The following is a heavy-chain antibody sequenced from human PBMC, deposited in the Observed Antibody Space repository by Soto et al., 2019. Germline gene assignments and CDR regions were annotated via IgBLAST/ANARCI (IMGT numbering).Heavy chain of an antibody. CDR1: GGSISSYY. J-gene: IGHJ5*02. CDR2: IHYNGNT. V-gene: IGHV4-59*08. Sequence: SETLSLTCTVSGGSISSYYWSWIRQPPGKGLEWIGNIHYNGNTYYNPSLKSRVTISVDTSKNHFSLKLSSVTAADTAVYYCARGNDFWSGYGKGPWFDPWGQGTLVTVSS. CDR3: ARGNDFWSGYGKGPWFDP. D-gene: IGHD3-3*01.